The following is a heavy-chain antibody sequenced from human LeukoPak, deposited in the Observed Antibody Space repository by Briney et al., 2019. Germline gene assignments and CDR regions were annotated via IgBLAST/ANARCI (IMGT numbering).Heavy chain of an antibody. J-gene: IGHJ4*03. V-gene: IGHV3-48*01. Sequence: GGSLRLSCAASGFTFSRDRMNWVRQAPGKGLEWISYISSGSSAIYYADSVKGRFTISRDNVKNSLYLQMNSLRAEDTAVYYCARSREWLLFDNWGQGTLVTVSS. CDR2: ISSGSSAI. D-gene: IGHD3-3*01. CDR1: GFTFSRDR. CDR3: ARSREWLLFDN.